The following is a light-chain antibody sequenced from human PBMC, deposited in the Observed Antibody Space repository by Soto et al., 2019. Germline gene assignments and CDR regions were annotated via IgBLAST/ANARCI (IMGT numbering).Light chain of an antibody. CDR2: GAS. V-gene: IGKV3-15*01. Sequence: EIVMTQSPATLSVSPGERATLSCRASQSVGSGVSWYQQKPDQAPRLLIYGASTRATGIPARFSGSGSGTEFTLTISSLQSEDYAVYYCQQYNNWPPYPFGQGTKVDIK. J-gene: IGKJ2*01. CDR1: QSVGSG. CDR3: QQYNNWPPYP.